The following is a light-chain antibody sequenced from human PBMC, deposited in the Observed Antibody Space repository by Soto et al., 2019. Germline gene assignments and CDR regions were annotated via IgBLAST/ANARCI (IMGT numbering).Light chain of an antibody. CDR3: LQDDNLFT. CDR2: AAS. Sequence: AIQMTQSPSSLSASVGDRVTITCRASQGIRNDLGWYQQKPGKAPKLLIYAASSLQSGVPSRFSGSGSGTDFTLTISSLPPEDFATYYCLQDDNLFTCGPGTKVDIK. CDR1: QGIRND. J-gene: IGKJ3*01. V-gene: IGKV1-6*01.